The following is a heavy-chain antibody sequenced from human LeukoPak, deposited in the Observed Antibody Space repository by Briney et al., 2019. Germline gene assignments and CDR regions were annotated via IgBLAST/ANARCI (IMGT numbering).Heavy chain of an antibody. J-gene: IGHJ6*03. CDR1: GFTLSSYS. Sequence: GGSLRLSCAASGFTLSSYSMNWVRQAPGKGLEWVSSISSSSSYIYYADSVKGRFTISRDNAKNSLYLQMNSLRAEDTAVYYCARALRYYYYYMDVWGKGTTVTVSS. V-gene: IGHV3-21*01. CDR2: ISSSSSYI. CDR3: ARALRYYYYYMDV.